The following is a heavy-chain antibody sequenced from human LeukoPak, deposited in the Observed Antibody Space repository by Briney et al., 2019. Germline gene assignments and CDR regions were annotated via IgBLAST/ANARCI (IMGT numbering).Heavy chain of an antibody. CDR2: ISAYNGNT. V-gene: IGHV1-18*01. D-gene: IGHD3-22*01. CDR3: ARERTYPLSGYYWN. Sequence: GASVKVSCKASGYTFTSYGISWVRQAPGQGLEWMGWISAYNGNTNYAQKFQGRVTITADKSTSTAYMELSSLRSEDTAVYYCARERTYPLSGYYWNWGQGTLVTVSS. CDR1: GYTFTSYG. J-gene: IGHJ4*02.